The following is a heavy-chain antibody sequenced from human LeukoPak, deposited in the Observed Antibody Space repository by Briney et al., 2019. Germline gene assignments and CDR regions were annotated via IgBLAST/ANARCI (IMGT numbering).Heavy chain of an antibody. CDR3: VRVALYHYGSESYYFFEH. CDR2: ISGSGDTT. D-gene: IGHD3-10*01. V-gene: IGHV3-23*01. CDR1: GFTFSSYG. Sequence: GGSLRLSCAASGFTFSSYGMSWVRQAPGKGLEWVSTISGSGDTTYYADSVKGRFTLSRDNSKNTVFLQMNSLRAEDTAIYYCVRVALYHYGSESYYFFEHWGQGTPVTASS. J-gene: IGHJ4*02.